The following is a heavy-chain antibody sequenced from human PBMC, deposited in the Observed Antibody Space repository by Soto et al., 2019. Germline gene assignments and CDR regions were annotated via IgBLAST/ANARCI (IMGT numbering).Heavy chain of an antibody. CDR2: IYYSGST. CDR1: GGSISSYY. J-gene: IGHJ4*02. V-gene: IGHV4-59*01. D-gene: IGHD6-13*01. Sequence: SETLSLTCTVSGGSISSYYWSWIRQPPGKGLEWIGYIYYSGSTNYNPSLKSRVTISVDTSKNQFSLKLSSVTAADTAVYYCASYLYSSSWEKGFDYWGQGTLVTVSS. CDR3: ASYLYSSSWEKGFDY.